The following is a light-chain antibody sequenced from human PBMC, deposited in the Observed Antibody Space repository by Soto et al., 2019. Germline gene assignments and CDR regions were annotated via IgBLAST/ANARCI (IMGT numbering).Light chain of an antibody. CDR3: QQYKSYSGT. J-gene: IGKJ2*01. V-gene: IGKV1-5*03. Sequence: DIQMTQSPSTLSASVGDRVTITCRASQSISSWLAWYQQKPGKAPKLLIYKASSLESGVPSRFSGSGSGTEFTLTIISLQPDDFATYYCQQYKSYSGTFGQGTKLEIK. CDR2: KAS. CDR1: QSISSW.